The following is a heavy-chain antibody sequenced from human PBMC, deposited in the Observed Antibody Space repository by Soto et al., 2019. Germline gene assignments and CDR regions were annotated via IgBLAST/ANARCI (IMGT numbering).Heavy chain of an antibody. CDR3: ARVMVPKGIAVAGYYYYYGMDV. D-gene: IGHD6-19*01. CDR1: GYTFTSYY. CDR2: INPSGGST. V-gene: IGHV1-46*03. J-gene: IGHJ6*02. Sequence: QVQLVQSGAEVKKPGASVKVSCKASGYTFTSYYMHWVRQAPGQGLEWMGIINPSGGSTSYAQKFQGRVTMTRDTSTSTVYMELSSLRSEDTAVYYCARVMVPKGIAVAGYYYYYGMDVWGQGTTLTVSS.